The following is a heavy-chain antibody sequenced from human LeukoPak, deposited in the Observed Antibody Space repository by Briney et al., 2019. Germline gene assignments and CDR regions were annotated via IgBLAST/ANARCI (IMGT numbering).Heavy chain of an antibody. V-gene: IGHV1-18*01. Sequence: GASVKVSCKASGYTFTNYGISWVRQAPGQGLEWMGWISAYNGNTNYAQKLQGRVTMTTDTSTSTAYMELRSLRSDDTAVYYCARVGYYDSRNDAFDIWGQGTMVTVSS. J-gene: IGHJ3*02. CDR3: ARVGYYDSRNDAFDI. CDR2: ISAYNGNT. CDR1: GYTFTNYG. D-gene: IGHD3-22*01.